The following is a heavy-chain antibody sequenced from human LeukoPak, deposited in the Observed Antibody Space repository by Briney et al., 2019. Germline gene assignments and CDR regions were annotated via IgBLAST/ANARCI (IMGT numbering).Heavy chain of an antibody. J-gene: IGHJ6*03. CDR2: ITSEGISS. Sequence: GRSLRLSCTGSTFALRNYWIHWVRQVPGKGLEWISRITSEGISSSYADSVKGRFTISRDNAKKTVYLQMSSLRAEDTAVYYCARDWSIPSLTGYYIDVWGNGTTVTVSS. CDR1: TFALRNYW. V-gene: IGHV3-74*03. D-gene: IGHD3-9*01. CDR3: ARDWSIPSLTGYYIDV.